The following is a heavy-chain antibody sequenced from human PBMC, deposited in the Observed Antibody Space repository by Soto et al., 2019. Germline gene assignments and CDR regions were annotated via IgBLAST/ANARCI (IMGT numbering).Heavy chain of an antibody. D-gene: IGHD3-10*01. CDR1: GGSFSGYY. V-gene: IGHV4-34*01. CDR2: INHSGST. CDR3: ARGRGAADY. Sequence: QVQLQQWGARLLKASETLSLTCAVYGGSFSGYYWSWIRQPPGKGLEWIGEINHSGSTNYNPSLKSRVTISVDTSKNQFSLKLSSVTAADTAVYYCARGRGAADYWGQGTLVTVSS. J-gene: IGHJ4*02.